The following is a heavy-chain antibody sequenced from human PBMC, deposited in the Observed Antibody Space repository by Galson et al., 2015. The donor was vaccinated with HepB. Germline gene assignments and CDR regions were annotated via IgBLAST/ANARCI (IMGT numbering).Heavy chain of an antibody. Sequence: SLRLSCAASGFTFNDYTMIWVRQAPGKGLEWVSSISSDSSYIYYADSVRGRFTISRDNAKNSLYLQMNSLTVEDTAIYYCARDPPLGPPFDYWGQGTLVTVSS. CDR2: ISSDSSYI. V-gene: IGHV3-21*01. CDR3: ARDPPLGPPFDY. J-gene: IGHJ4*02. CDR1: GFTFNDYT. D-gene: IGHD7-27*01.